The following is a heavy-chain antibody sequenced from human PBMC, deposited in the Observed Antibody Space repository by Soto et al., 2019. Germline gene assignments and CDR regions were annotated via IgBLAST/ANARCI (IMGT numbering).Heavy chain of an antibody. CDR1: GFTFSSYA. Sequence: EVQLLESGGGLVQPGGSLRLSCAASGFTFSSYAMSWVRQAPGKGLEWVSAISGSGGSTYYADSVKGRFTISRDNSKNTLYLQMNSMRAEDTAVYYCATSRRDGDYRKYDYWGQGTLVTVSS. V-gene: IGHV3-23*01. D-gene: IGHD4-17*01. CDR2: ISGSGGST. J-gene: IGHJ4*02. CDR3: ATSRRDGDYRKYDY.